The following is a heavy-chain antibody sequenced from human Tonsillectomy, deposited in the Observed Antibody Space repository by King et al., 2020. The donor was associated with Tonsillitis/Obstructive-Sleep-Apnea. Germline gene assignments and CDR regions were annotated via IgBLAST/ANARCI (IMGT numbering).Heavy chain of an antibody. D-gene: IGHD3-22*01. V-gene: IGHV3-33*01. Sequence: VQLVQSGGGVVQPGRSLRLSCAASGFTFSSYGMHWVRQAPGKGLEWVAVIWYDGSNKYYADSVKGRFTISRDNSKNTLYLQMNSLRAEDTAVYYCARVTYYYDRSGPDLPDYWGQGTLVTVSS. CDR3: ARVTYYYDRSGPDLPDY. CDR2: IWYDGSNK. J-gene: IGHJ4*02. CDR1: GFTFSSYG.